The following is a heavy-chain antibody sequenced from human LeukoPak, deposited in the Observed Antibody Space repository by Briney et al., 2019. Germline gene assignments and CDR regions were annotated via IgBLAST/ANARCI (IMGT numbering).Heavy chain of an antibody. Sequence: SETLSLTCTVSGGSISSSSYYWGWIRQPPGKGLEWIGSIYYSGSPYYNPSLKSRVTISVDTSKKQFSLKLSSVTAADTAVYYCARSHWGPFGSRIANWFDPWGQGTLVTVSS. J-gene: IGHJ5*02. CDR2: IYYSGSP. CDR1: GGSISSSSYY. V-gene: IGHV4-39*01. CDR3: ARSHWGPFGSRIANWFDP. D-gene: IGHD3-16*01.